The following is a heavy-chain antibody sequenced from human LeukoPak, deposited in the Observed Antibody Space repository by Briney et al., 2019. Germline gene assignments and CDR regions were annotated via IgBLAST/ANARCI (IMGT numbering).Heavy chain of an antibody. J-gene: IGHJ4*02. D-gene: IGHD2-2*01. CDR1: RFPFDDYG. Sequence: GGALMLSCAASRFPFDDYGMSWGRQAPGKGLGRVSGINWNGDSTGYGDSVKGRFTISRDNARNSLYLQMNSLRAEDTAFYYCAREQRYCGSTSCYSFFDYWGQGTLVTVSS. V-gene: IGHV3-20*04. CDR2: INWNGDST. CDR3: AREQRYCGSTSCYSFFDY.